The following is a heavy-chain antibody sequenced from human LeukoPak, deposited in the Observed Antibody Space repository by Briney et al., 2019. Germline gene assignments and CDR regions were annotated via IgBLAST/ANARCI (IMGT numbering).Heavy chain of an antibody. J-gene: IGHJ5*02. Sequence: GSLRLSCAASGFTFSTYSMNWVRQAPGKGLEWVSYIDTGTSTIYYADSVKGRFTISKDNAKNSLYLQMNSLRTEDTAVYYCARDSSGYFHWFDPWGQGTLVTVSS. CDR1: GFTFSTYS. D-gene: IGHD3-22*01. V-gene: IGHV3-48*01. CDR2: IDTGTSTI. CDR3: ARDSSGYFHWFDP.